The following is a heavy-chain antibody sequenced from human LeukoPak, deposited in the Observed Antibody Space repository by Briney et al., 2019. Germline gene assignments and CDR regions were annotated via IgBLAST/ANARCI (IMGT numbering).Heavy chain of an antibody. CDR1: GFTFSSYW. CDR3: AKDISYRGIAVADY. J-gene: IGHJ4*02. Sequence: PGGSLRLSCAASGFTFSSYWMSWVRQAPGKGLEWVANIKQDGSEKYYVDSVKDRFTISRDNSKMFLYLQMNSLRHEDTALYYCAKDISYRGIAVADYWGQGTLVTVSS. V-gene: IGHV3-7*03. D-gene: IGHD6-19*01. CDR2: IKQDGSEK.